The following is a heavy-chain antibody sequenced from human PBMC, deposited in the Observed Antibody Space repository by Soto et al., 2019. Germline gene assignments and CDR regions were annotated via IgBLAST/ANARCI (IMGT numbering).Heavy chain of an antibody. J-gene: IGHJ6*02. D-gene: IGHD3-9*01. CDR1: GYTFTSYG. V-gene: IGHV1-18*01. CDR3: ARAVYYDILTGSLVSGMDV. CDR2: ISAYNGNT. Sequence: GASVKVSCKASGYTFTSYGISWVRQAPGQGLEWMGWISAYNGNTNYAQKLQGRVTMTTDTSTSTAYMELRSLRSDDTAVYYCARAVYYDILTGSLVSGMDVWGQGTTVTVSS.